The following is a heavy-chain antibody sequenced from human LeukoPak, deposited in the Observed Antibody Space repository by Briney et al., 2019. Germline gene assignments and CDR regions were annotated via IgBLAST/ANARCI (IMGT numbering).Heavy chain of an antibody. CDR1: GFTFSSYA. V-gene: IGHV3-64*01. D-gene: IGHD2-21*02. J-gene: IGHJ3*02. CDR2: ISSNGGST. CDR3: STVVTATGHAFDI. Sequence: GGSLRLSCAASGFTFSSYAMHWVRQAPGKGLEYVSAISSNGGSTYYANSVKGRFTISRDNSKNTLYLQMGSLRAEDMAVYYCSTVVTATGHAFDIWGQGTMVTVSS.